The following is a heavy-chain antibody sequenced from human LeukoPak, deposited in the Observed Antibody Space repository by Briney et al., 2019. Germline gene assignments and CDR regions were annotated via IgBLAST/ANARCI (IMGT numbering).Heavy chain of an antibody. Sequence: GGSLRLSCAGSGFTFSSYSMNWVRQAPGKGLEWVSYIGSSSSIIDYADSVKGRFTISRDNAKNSLYLQMNSLRAEDTAVYYCARARGYSYGYSDYWGQGTLVTVSS. CDR1: GFTFSSYS. V-gene: IGHV3-48*01. D-gene: IGHD5-18*01. J-gene: IGHJ4*02. CDR3: ARARGYSYGYSDY. CDR2: IGSSSSII.